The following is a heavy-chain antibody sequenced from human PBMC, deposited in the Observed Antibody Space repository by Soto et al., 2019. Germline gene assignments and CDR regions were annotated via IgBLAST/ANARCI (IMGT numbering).Heavy chain of an antibody. CDR2: ISSNGGST. CDR3: VKDHGEQWLVRGYFDY. J-gene: IGHJ4*02. CDR1: GFTFSSYA. Sequence: GGSLRLSCAASGFTFSSYAMSWVRQAPGKGLEYVSAISSNGGSTYYADSVKGRFTISRDNSKNTLYLQMSSLRAEDTAVYYCVKDHGEQWLVRGYFDYWGQGTLVTVSS. V-gene: IGHV3-64D*06. D-gene: IGHD6-19*01.